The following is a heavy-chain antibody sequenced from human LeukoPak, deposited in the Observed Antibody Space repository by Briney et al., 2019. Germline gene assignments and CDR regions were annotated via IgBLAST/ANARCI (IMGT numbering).Heavy chain of an antibody. CDR2: INPNSGGT. V-gene: IGHV1-2*06. J-gene: IGHJ6*03. CDR1: GYTFTGYY. D-gene: IGHD4-17*01. CDR3: ARGGAATVSSYYYYYYMDV. Sequence: VASVKVSCKASGYTFTGYYMHWVRQAPGQVLEWMVRINPNSGGTNYAQKFQGRVTMTTDTSISTAYMELSRLRSDDTAVYYCARGGAATVSSYYYYYYMDVWGKGTTVTVSS.